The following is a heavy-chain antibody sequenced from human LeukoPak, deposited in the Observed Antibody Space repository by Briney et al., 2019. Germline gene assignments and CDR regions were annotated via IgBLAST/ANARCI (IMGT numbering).Heavy chain of an antibody. Sequence: GGSLRLSCAASGFTFSSYAMRWVRQAPGKGLEWVSGISGSGRDTYYADSVKGRFTISRDNSENTLYLQMNSLRAEDTAVYYCAQTTQVSSSWIDCWGQGTLVTVSS. J-gene: IGHJ4*02. V-gene: IGHV3-23*01. CDR2: ISGSGRDT. CDR1: GFTFSSYA. D-gene: IGHD6-13*01. CDR3: AQTTQVSSSWIDC.